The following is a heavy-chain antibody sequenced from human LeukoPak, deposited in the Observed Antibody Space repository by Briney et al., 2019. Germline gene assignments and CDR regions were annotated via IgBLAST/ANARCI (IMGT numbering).Heavy chain of an antibody. CDR3: ARGIAVADTGFFDY. CDR1: GFTFSDHY. J-gene: IGHJ4*02. V-gene: IGHV3-66*01. Sequence: PAGSLRLSCAASGFTFSDHYMDWVRQAPGKGLEWVSVIYSGGSTYYADSVKGGFTISRDNSKSTLYLQMNSLRVEDTAVYYCARGIAVADTGFFDYWGQGTLVTVSS. CDR2: IYSGGST. D-gene: IGHD6-19*01.